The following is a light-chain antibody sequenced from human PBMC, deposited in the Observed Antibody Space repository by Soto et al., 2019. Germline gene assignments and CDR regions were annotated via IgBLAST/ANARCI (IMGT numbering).Light chain of an antibody. CDR1: SSNIGTPYD. J-gene: IGLJ2*01. Sequence: QSVLTQPPSVSGAPGQRVTISCTGSSSNIGTPYDVHWYQQLPGTAPNLLIYGNSNRPSGVPDRLSGSKSGTSASLAITGLQAEDEADYYCQSYDSSLSGYVIFGGGTKLTVL. V-gene: IGLV1-40*01. CDR3: QSYDSSLSGYVI. CDR2: GNS.